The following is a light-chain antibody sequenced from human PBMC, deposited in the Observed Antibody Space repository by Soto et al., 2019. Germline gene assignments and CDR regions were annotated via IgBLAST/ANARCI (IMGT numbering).Light chain of an antibody. CDR2: DVS. CDR1: SSDVGGYNY. Sequence: QSVLTQPRSVSGSPGQSVTISCTGTSSDVGGYNYVSWYQQHPGEAPKPLIYDVSKRPSGVRDRFSGSKSGNTASLTISGLRADDEPNYYCCSYAGTFVVFGGGTQLTVL. CDR3: CSYAGTFVV. V-gene: IGLV2-11*01. J-gene: IGLJ2*01.